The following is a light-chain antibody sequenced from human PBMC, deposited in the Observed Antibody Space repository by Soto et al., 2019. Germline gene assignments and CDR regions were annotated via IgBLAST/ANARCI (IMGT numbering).Light chain of an antibody. V-gene: IGKV3-11*01. CDR3: QQSSNWPPIT. J-gene: IGKJ5*01. CDR2: DAS. CDR1: QSVSSY. Sequence: EIVLTQSPATLSLSPGERATLSCRASQSVSSYLAWFQQKPGQAPRLLIYDASNRATGIPARFSGSGSGTSFTLTISSLEHEDFAVYYCQQSSNWPPITFGQGTRLEIK.